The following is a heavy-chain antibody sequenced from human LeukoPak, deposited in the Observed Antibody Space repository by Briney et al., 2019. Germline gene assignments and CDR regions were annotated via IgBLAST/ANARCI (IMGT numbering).Heavy chain of an antibody. CDR3: ATDDGQWLVQGVGAFDI. D-gene: IGHD6-19*01. V-gene: IGHV1-69*05. CDR2: IIPIFGTA. Sequence: GASVKVSCKASGGTFSSYAISWVRQAPGQGLEWMGGIIPIFGTANYAQKFQGRVTITTDESTSTAYMELSSLRSEDTAVYYCATDDGQWLVQGVGAFDIWGQGTMVTVSS. CDR1: GGTFSSYA. J-gene: IGHJ3*02.